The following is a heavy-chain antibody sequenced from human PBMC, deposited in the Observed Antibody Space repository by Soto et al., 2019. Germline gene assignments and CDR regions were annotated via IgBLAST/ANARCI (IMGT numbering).Heavy chain of an antibody. V-gene: IGHV3-11*01. CDR1: GFTFTDYY. CDR3: ALRFMVRGAFDP. CDR2: ISSTGATI. J-gene: IGHJ5*02. Sequence: QVRLVESGGGLVKPGGSLRLSCAASGFTFTDYYMSWFRQAPGKGLEWVSQISSTGATIYYADSVKVRFTISRDNAENSLYLQMTSLRGEDTDMYYCALRFMVRGAFDPWDQGTLVTVSS. D-gene: IGHD3-10*01.